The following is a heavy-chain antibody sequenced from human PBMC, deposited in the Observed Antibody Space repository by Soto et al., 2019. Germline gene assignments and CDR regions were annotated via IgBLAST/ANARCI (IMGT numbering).Heavy chain of an antibody. J-gene: IGHJ5*02. CDR3: ARDYEILTGYRP. CDR1: GGTFSSYA. V-gene: IGHV1-69*12. D-gene: IGHD3-9*01. CDR2: IIPIFGTA. Sequence: QVQLVQSGAEVKKPGSSVKVSCKASGGTFSSYAISWVRQAPGQGLEWLGGIIPIFGTANYAQKFQGRVTITADESTSTAYTELSSLTSEDTAVYYCARDYEILTGYRPWGQGTLVTVSS.